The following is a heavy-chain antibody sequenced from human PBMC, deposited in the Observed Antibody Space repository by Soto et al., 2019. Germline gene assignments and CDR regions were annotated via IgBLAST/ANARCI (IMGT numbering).Heavy chain of an antibody. D-gene: IGHD2-21*02. J-gene: IGHJ4*02. CDR2: IGASGDIT. CDR3: AKDDFTDRGDDYFDY. CDR1: GITFGSRA. Sequence: GGALRLSCVASGITFGSRAMSWFRQAPGKGLEWVAGIGASGDITWYADSVKGRLSISRDNSKNTLYLQLNSLRFEDTAVYYCAKDDFTDRGDDYFDYWGPGTLVTVSS. V-gene: IGHV3-23*01.